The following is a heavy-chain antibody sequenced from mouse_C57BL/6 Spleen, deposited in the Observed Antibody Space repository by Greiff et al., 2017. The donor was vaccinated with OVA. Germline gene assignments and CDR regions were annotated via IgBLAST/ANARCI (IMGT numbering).Heavy chain of an antibody. Sequence: EVKLVESGGDLVKPGGSLKLSCAASGFTFSSYGMSWVRQTPDKRLEWVATISSGGSYTFYPDSVKGRFTISRDNAKNTPYLQMSSLKSEDTAMYYCGRQGNCDFDYWGQGTTLTVSS. V-gene: IGHV5-6*01. CDR1: GFTFSSYG. D-gene: IGHD4-1*01. CDR2: ISSGGSYT. CDR3: GRQGNCDFDY. J-gene: IGHJ2*01.